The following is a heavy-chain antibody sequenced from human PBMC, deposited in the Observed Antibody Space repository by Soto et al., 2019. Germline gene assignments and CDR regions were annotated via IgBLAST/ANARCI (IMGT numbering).Heavy chain of an antibody. CDR2: INSDGSST. Sequence: RQRGVLKISCAASGFTFSSYWMHWVRQAPGKGLVWVSRINSDGSSTTYADSVKGRFTISRDNAKNTLYLQMNSLRAEDTAVYYCARESWRSGGSMDVWGKGTTVTVSS. J-gene: IGHJ6*04. CDR3: ARESWRSGGSMDV. V-gene: IGHV3-74*01. CDR1: GFTFSSYW. D-gene: IGHD3-10*01.